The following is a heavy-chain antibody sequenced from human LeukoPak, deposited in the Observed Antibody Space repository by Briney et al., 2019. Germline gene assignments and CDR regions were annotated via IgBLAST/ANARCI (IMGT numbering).Heavy chain of an antibody. Sequence: SETLSLTCTVSGGSISSYYWSWIRQPPGKGLEWIGYIYYSGSTNYNPSLKSRVTISVDTSKNQFSLKLSSVTAADTAVYYCASATTYYDFWSGYYQDYWGQGTLVTVSS. V-gene: IGHV4-59*12. CDR3: ASATTYYDFWSGYYQDY. CDR1: GGSISSYY. D-gene: IGHD3-3*01. J-gene: IGHJ4*02. CDR2: IYYSGST.